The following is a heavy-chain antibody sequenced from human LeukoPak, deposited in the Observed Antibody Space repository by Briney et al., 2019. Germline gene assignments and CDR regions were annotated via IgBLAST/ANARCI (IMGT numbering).Heavy chain of an antibody. CDR3: ARNNPSRGFDP. CDR1: GYSINSGYY. Sequence: PSETLSLTCDVSGYSINSGYYWGWIRQPPGKGLEWIASIYHSGSTYYNPSLKSRVTISIDTSKNPFSLKLSSVTAADTAVYYCARNNPSRGFDPWGQGTLVTVSS. D-gene: IGHD1/OR15-1a*01. J-gene: IGHJ5*02. CDR2: IYHSGST. V-gene: IGHV4-38-2*01.